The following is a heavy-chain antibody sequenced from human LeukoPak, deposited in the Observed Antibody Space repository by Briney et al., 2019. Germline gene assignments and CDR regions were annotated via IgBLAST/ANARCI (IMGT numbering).Heavy chain of an antibody. CDR2: IYHSGST. CDR3: ARGVSYDSSGYPVKYFDY. Sequence: NPSETLSLTCTVSGGSISSGGYYWSWIRQPPGKGLEWIGYIYHSGSTNYNPSLKSRVTISVDKSKNQFSLKLSSVTAADTAVYYCARGVSYDSSGYPVKYFDYWGQGTLVTVSS. J-gene: IGHJ4*02. CDR1: GGSISSGGYY. V-gene: IGHV4-30-2*01. D-gene: IGHD3-22*01.